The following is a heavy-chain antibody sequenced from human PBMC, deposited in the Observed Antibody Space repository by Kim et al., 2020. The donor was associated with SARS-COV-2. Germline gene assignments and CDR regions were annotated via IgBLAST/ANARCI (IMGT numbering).Heavy chain of an antibody. CDR3: AREYCSGGSCYGAFDY. Sequence: SLKGRVTISVATTKNPFSLKLSSVTAADTAVYYCAREYCSGGSCYGAFDYWGQGTLVTVSS. J-gene: IGHJ4*02. D-gene: IGHD2-15*01. V-gene: IGHV4-59*01.